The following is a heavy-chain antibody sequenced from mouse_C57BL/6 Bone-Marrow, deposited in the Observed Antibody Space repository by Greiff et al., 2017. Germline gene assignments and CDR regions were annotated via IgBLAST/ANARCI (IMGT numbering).Heavy chain of an antibody. J-gene: IGHJ3*01. V-gene: IGHV1-82*01. CDR2: IYPGDGDT. CDR1: GYAFSSSW. D-gene: IGHD4-1*01. CDR3: ASWGWFSY. Sequence: VQLQQSGPELVKPGASVKISCKASGYAFSSSWMNWVKQRPGKGLEWIGRIYPGDGDTNYNGKFKGKATLTADKSSSTAYMQLSSLTSDDSAVYFCASWGWFSYWGQGTLVTVSA.